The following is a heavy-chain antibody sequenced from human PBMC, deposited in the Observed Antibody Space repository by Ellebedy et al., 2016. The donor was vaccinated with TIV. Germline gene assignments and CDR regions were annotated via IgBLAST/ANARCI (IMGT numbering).Heavy chain of an antibody. CDR1: DDSTYSSNFY. CDR3: ATDRDRRWFYF. J-gene: IGHJ5*01. Sequence: GSLRLSXSVSDDSTYSSNFYWGWVRQPPGKGLEWIGSMSSSGSTYYNPSLKSRVTMSVDTSQFSLKLTSVTAADTAVYYCATDRDRRWFYFWGQGTLVTVSS. CDR2: MSSSGST. V-gene: IGHV4-39*07.